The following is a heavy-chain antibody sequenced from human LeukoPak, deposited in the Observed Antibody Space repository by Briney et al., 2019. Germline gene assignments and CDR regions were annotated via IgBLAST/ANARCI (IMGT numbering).Heavy chain of an antibody. CDR2: ISAYNGNT. D-gene: IGHD4-23*01. CDR3: ARDADYGGNTHFDY. V-gene: IGHV1-18*01. J-gene: IGHJ4*02. Sequence: ASVKVSCKASGYTFTSYGISRVRQAPGQGLEWMGWISAYNGNTNYAQKLQGRVTMTTDTSTSTAYMELRSLRSDDTAVYYCARDADYGGNTHFDYWGQGTLVTVSS. CDR1: GYTFTSYG.